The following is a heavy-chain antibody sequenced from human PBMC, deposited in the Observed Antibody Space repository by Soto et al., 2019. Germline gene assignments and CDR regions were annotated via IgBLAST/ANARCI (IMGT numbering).Heavy chain of an antibody. CDR1: GFTFSDHY. CDR3: ARFSGSYTRGLDY. CDR2: SRNKANSYST. V-gene: IGHV3-72*01. Sequence: EVQLVESGGGLVQPGGSLRLSCAASGFTFSDHYMDWVRQAPGKGLEWVGRSRNKANSYSTEYAASVKGRFTIPRDESKNSLYLQMHSLKTEHPAVYYCARFSGSYTRGLDYWGQGTLVTVSS. D-gene: IGHD1-26*01. J-gene: IGHJ4*02.